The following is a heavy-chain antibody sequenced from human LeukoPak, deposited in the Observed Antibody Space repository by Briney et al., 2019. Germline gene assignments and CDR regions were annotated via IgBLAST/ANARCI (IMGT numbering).Heavy chain of an antibody. D-gene: IGHD3-22*01. CDR2: IGTAGDT. Sequence: PGGSPRLSCAASGFTFSSYDMHWVRQATGKGLEWVSAIGTAGDTYYPGSVKGRFTISRENAKNSLYLQMNSLRAGDTAVYYCARGFYGDSSYYYYYMDVWGKGTTVTVSS. CDR1: GFTFSSYD. J-gene: IGHJ6*03. CDR3: ARGFYGDSSYYYYYMDV. V-gene: IGHV3-13*01.